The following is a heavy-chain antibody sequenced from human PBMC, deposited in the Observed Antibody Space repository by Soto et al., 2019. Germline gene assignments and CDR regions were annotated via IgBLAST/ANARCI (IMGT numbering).Heavy chain of an antibody. Sequence: EAQLLESGGGLVQPGESLTLSCVASHFAFNIDAMTWVRQAPGKGLEWVSSMSGSGSSIYYADSVKGRFTITRDKSKKALYSKMNSLRAEDTAVYWCARDNWNGAYYGLDVWGQGTTVTVS. D-gene: IGHD1-20*01. J-gene: IGHJ6*02. CDR2: MSGSGSSI. V-gene: IGHV3-23*01. CDR3: ARDNWNGAYYGLDV. CDR1: HFAFNIDA.